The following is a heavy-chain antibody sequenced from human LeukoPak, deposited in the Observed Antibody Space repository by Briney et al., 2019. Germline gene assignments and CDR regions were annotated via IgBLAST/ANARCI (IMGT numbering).Heavy chain of an antibody. CDR1: GYTFTDYY. J-gene: IGHJ4*02. CDR3: ARSTAAWGGSYYFDY. CDR2: IIPILGIA. D-gene: IGHD1-26*01. V-gene: IGHV1-69*02. Sequence: GASVKVSCKTSGYTFTDYYMHWVRQAPGQGLEWMGRIIPILGIANYAQKFQGRVTITADKSTSTAYMELSSLRSEDTAVYYCARSTAAWGGSYYFDYWGQGTLVTVSS.